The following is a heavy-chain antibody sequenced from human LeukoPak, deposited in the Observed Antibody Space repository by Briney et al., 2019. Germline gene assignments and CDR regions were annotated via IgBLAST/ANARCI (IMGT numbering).Heavy chain of an antibody. CDR2: INHSGST. J-gene: IGHJ3*01. V-gene: IGHV4-34*01. Sequence: PSETLSLTCAVYGGSFSGYYWSWIRQPPGKGLEWIGEINHSGSTNYNPSLKSRVTISVDTSKNQFSLKLSSVSAADTAVYYCARLTALAGHRGAFDVWGPGTMVTVSS. D-gene: IGHD6-19*01. CDR1: GGSFSGYY. CDR3: ARLTALAGHRGAFDV.